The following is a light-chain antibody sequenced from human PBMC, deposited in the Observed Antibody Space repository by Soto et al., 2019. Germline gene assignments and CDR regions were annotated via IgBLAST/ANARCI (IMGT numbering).Light chain of an antibody. CDR1: SSDIGAGYR. CDR2: RNN. CDR3: AAWDDRLSGLV. V-gene: IGLV1-47*01. Sequence: QSVLTQPPSVSGAPGERVTISCTGSSSDIGAGYRVRWYQQVPGTAPKLLIYRNNQRPSGVPDRISGSKSGTSASLAISGLRSEDEADYYCAAWDDRLSGLVFGRGTKLTVL. J-gene: IGLJ2*01.